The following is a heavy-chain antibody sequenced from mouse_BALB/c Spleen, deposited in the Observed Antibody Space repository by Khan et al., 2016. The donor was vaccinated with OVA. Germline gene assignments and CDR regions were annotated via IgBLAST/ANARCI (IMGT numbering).Heavy chain of an antibody. J-gene: IGHJ3*01. CDR1: GYPFTDYN. D-gene: IGHD1-1*01. V-gene: IGHV1-18*01. Sequence: VRLQQSGPELVKPGASVKIPCKASGYPFTDYNMDWVKQSHGKSLEWIEDITPNNGGTIYNQKFKGKATLTVDKSSSTAYMELRSLTSEDTAVYYCARGGFGSPFAYWGQGTLVTVSA. CDR2: ITPNNGGT. CDR3: ARGGFGSPFAY.